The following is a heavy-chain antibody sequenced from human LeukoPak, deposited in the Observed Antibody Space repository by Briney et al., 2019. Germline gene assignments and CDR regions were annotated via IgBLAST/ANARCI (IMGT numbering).Heavy chain of an antibody. D-gene: IGHD6-6*01. J-gene: IGHJ4*02. CDR3: ARDRYSSSYENYYFEY. Sequence: ASVKVSCKAFGYTFTRYYMHWVRQAPGQGLEWMGIINPSGGSTSYAQKFEGRVTMTRDTSTSTVYMELSSLRSEDTAVYYCARDRYSSSYENYYFEYWGLGTLVTVSS. CDR2: INPSGGST. CDR1: GYTFTRYY. V-gene: IGHV1-46*01.